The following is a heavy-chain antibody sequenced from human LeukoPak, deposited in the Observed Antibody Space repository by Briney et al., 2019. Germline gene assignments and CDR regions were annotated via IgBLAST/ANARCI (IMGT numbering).Heavy chain of an antibody. CDR2: INCEGSST. CDR3: ARVRSAAAVDY. Sequence: GGALRLSCAASGFTFCSYRMHWVRQTPGEGLVGVSRINCEGSSTTYADSVKGRFTIHRDNPKNTLYLQMNSLRAEDTAVYYCARVRSAAAVDYWGQGTLVTVSS. CDR1: GFTFCSYR. V-gene: IGHV3-74*03. J-gene: IGHJ4*02.